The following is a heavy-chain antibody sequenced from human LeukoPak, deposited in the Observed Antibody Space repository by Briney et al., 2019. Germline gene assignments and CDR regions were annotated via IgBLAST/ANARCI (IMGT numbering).Heavy chain of an antibody. D-gene: IGHD5-18*01. Sequence: GGSLRLSCAASGFTFNSYAMNWVRQAPGKGLEWVSIISGSGGSTYYADSVKGRFTISRDNSKNTLYLQMNSLRAEDTAVYYCARGFSAGEAIQLWFSRPDYYFDYWGQGTLVTVSS. J-gene: IGHJ4*02. CDR2: ISGSGGST. CDR3: ARGFSAGEAIQLWFSRPDYYFDY. V-gene: IGHV3-23*01. CDR1: GFTFNSYA.